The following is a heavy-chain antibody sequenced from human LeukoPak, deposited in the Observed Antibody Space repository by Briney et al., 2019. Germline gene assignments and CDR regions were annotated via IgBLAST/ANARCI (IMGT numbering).Heavy chain of an antibody. CDR2: ISSSSSYI. J-gene: IGHJ5*02. CDR3: ARDDRTTVVRGVIQFDP. Sequence: GGSLRLSCAASGFTFSSYSMNWVRQAPGKGLEWVSSISSSSSYIYYADSVKGRFTISRDNAKNSLYLQMNSLRAEDTAVYYCARDDRTTVVRGVIQFDPWGQGTLVTVSS. V-gene: IGHV3-21*01. D-gene: IGHD3-10*01. CDR1: GFTFSSYS.